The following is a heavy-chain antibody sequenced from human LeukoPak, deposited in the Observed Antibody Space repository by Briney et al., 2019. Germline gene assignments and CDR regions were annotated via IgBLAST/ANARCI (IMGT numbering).Heavy chain of an antibody. V-gene: IGHV4-38-2*02. D-gene: IGHD5-18*01. CDR1: GFSISSGHY. CDR3: ARIFIRNGYSSYFDC. Sequence: KPSETLSLTCTVSGFSISSGHYWGWVRQPPGAGLEWIVSVYQSGTTYYNPSLKSRVTTSVYMSKNQFSLRLRPVTAADTAVYYCARIFIRNGYSSYFDCWGQGTLVTVSS. J-gene: IGHJ4*02. CDR2: VYQSGTT.